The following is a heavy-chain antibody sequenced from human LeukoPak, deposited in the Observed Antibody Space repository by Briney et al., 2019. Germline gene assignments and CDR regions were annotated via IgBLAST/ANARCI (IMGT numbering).Heavy chain of an antibody. CDR3: ARGRYDFWSGYYYFDY. J-gene: IGHJ4*02. V-gene: IGHV4-61*01. D-gene: IGHD3-3*01. Sequence: SETLSLTCTVSGGSISSSSYYWSWIRQPPGTGLEWIGYIYYSGSTNYNPSLKSRVAISVDTSKNQFSLKLSSVTAADTAVYYCARGRYDFWSGYYYFDYWGQGTLVTVSS. CDR1: GGSISSSSYY. CDR2: IYYSGST.